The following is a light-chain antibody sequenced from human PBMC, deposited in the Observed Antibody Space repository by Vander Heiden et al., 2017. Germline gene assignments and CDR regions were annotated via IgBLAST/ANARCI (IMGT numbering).Light chain of an antibody. V-gene: IGKV1-8*01. J-gene: IGKJ3*01. CDR3: QQYYSYPL. Sequence: AIRITQSPSSLSASRGDRVTITCRASQGISSYLAWYQQKPGKAPKLLIYAASTLQSGVPSRFSGSGSGTDFTLTISCLQSEDFATYYCQQYYSYPLFGPGTKVDIK. CDR2: AAS. CDR1: QGISSY.